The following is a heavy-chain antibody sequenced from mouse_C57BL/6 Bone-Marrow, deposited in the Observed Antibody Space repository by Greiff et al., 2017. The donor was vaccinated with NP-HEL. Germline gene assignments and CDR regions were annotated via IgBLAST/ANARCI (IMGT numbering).Heavy chain of an antibody. V-gene: IGHV5-6*01. Sequence: EVKLMESGGDLVKPGGSLKLSCAASGFTFSSYGMSWVRQTPDKRLEWVATISSGGSYTYYPASVKGRFTIYRDNAKNTLYLQMSSLKSEDTAMYYCAREGTGNYYAMDYWGQGTSVTVSS. CDR3: AREGTGNYYAMDY. CDR2: ISSGGSYT. CDR1: GFTFSSYG. J-gene: IGHJ4*01. D-gene: IGHD4-1*01.